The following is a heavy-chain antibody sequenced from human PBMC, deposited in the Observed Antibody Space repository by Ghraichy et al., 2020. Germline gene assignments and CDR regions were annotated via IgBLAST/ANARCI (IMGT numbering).Heavy chain of an antibody. CDR2: IYYSGST. CDR3: ANGIKYYYDSSGIQSAFDI. CDR1: GGSISSGGYY. Sequence: SETLSLTCTVSGGSISSGGYYWSWIRQHPGKGLEWIGYIYYSGSTYYNPSLKSRVTISVDTSKNQFSLKLSSVTAADTAVYYCANGIKYYYDSSGIQSAFDIWGQGTMVTVSS. D-gene: IGHD3-22*01. V-gene: IGHV4-31*03. J-gene: IGHJ3*02.